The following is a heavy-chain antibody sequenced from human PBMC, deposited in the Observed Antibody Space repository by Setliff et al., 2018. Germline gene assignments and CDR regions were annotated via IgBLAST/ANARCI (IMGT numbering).Heavy chain of an antibody. J-gene: IGHJ5*02. D-gene: IGHD6-19*01. CDR3: ARATRDSDGWYYEYRWFDP. V-gene: IGHV1-46*01. CDR1: GGTFSSYG. CDR2: IDPSGDYT. Sequence: ASVKVSCKASGGTFSSYGISWVRQAPGQGLEWMGIIDPSGDYTIYAQKFQGRVTMTEDTSTDTAYMELSSLRSEDTAVYYCARATRDSDGWYYEYRWFDPWGQGTLVTVSS.